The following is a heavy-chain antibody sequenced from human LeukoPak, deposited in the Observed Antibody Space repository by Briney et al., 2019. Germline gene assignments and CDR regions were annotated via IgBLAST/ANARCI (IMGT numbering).Heavy chain of an antibody. D-gene: IGHD3/OR15-3a*01. Sequence: KPGGSLRLSCAASGFTFSSYSMNWVRQAPGKGLEWVSSISSSSSYIYYADSVKGRFTISRDNAKNTLYLQMNSLRAEDTAVYFCARGQWDSDIWPLHFWGQGTLVTVSS. V-gene: IGHV3-21*01. J-gene: IGHJ4*02. CDR2: ISSSSSYI. CDR3: ARGQWDSDIWPLHF. CDR1: GFTFSSYS.